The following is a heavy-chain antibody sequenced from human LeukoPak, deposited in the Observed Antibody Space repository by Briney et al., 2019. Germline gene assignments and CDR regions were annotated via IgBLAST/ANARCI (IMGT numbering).Heavy chain of an antibody. V-gene: IGHV4-59*01. J-gene: IGHJ4*02. Sequence: PSETLSLTCTVSGRSIGSSYGSWIRQPPGKGLEWIGYIYYSGSTNYNPSLKSRVTISVDTSKNQFSLKLSSVTAADTAVYYCARDRAHFGYWGQGTLVTVSS. CDR2: IYYSGST. CDR3: ARDRAHFGY. CDR1: GRSIGSSY.